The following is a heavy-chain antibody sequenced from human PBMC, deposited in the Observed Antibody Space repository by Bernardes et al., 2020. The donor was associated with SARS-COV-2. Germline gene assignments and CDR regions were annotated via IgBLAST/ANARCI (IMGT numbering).Heavy chain of an antibody. Sequence: GGSLRLSCAASGFTFSAHTMSWVRQAPGKGLEWVSVISGSGTSTYYADSVKGRFTISRDNSRTTLYLQMNSLRAEDTAVYYCAKGHSRYYYGMDVWGQGTTVTVSS. CDR1: GFTFSAHT. CDR3: AKGHSRYYYGMDV. J-gene: IGHJ6*02. D-gene: IGHD5-18*01. CDR2: ISGSGTST. V-gene: IGHV3-23*01.